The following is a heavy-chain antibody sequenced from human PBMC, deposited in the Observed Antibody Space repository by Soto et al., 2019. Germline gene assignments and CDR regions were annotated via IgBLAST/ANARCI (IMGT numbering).Heavy chain of an antibody. D-gene: IGHD6-19*01. V-gene: IGHV4-39*02. CDR2: IDDSAKV. CDR3: ALTPPIAVAGPEF. CDR1: GGSLGGSPYH. J-gene: IGHJ4*02. Sequence: QMQLQESGPGLVKPSETLSLTCAVSGGSLGGSPYHWGWIRQPPGKGLAWIGSIDDSAKVYYNPYRRGRGTLFVDPSKNHFSLTLKSVPATDTAVYYCALTPPIAVAGPEFWGQGTLVTVSS.